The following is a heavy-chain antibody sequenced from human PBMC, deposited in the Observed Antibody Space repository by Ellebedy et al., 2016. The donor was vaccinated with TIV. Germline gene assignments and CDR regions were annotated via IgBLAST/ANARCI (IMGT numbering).Heavy chain of an antibody. CDR1: GFTFSIYW. J-gene: IGHJ4*02. CDR2: IKQDGSEK. V-gene: IGHV3-7*01. D-gene: IGHD4-17*01. CDR3: SRHTDYALDY. Sequence: GESLKISCAASGFTFSIYWMSWVRQAQGKGLECVANIKQDGSEKSYMDSGKGRFTISRDNAKNSLYLQMNSLRAEDTAVYYCSRHTDYALDYWGQGALVTVSS.